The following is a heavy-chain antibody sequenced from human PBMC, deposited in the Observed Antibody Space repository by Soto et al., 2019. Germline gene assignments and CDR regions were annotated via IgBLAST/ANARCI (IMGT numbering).Heavy chain of an antibody. Sequence: QVHLLESGGGVVQPGRSLRLSCAASGFTFNSFAMHWVRQAPGKGLQWVALISYDGSSKYYAESVKGRFTISRDNSKNTLHLQMKSVRPEDKAVYYCARDGADDTWQRRYFFDFWGLGTLVTVSS. CDR2: ISYDGSSK. J-gene: IGHJ4*02. D-gene: IGHD3-9*01. CDR3: ARDGADDTWQRRYFFDF. V-gene: IGHV3-30*04. CDR1: GFTFNSFA.